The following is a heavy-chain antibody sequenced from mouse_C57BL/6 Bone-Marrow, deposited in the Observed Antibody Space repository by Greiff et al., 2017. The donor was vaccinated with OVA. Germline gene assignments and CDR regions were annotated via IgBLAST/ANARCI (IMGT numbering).Heavy chain of an antibody. CDR1: GYAFSSSW. CDR3: AGGPGVY. CDR2: IYPGDGDT. J-gene: IGHJ4*01. Sequence: QVQLQQSGPELVKPGASVKISCKASGYAFSSSWMNWVKQRPGKGLEWIGRIYPGDGDTNYNGKFKGKATLTADKSSSTAYMQLSSLTSEDSAVYFCAGGPGVYWGQGTSVTVSS. V-gene: IGHV1-82*01.